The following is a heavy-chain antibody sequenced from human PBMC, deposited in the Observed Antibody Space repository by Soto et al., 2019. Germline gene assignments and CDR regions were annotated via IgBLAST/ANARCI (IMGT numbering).Heavy chain of an antibody. V-gene: IGHV3-7*03. J-gene: IGHJ4*02. CDR2: IKQDGSAK. Sequence: PGGSLRLSCAASGFTFSNFWMSWVRQAPGKGLEWVAHIKQDGSAKYYVDSVRGRFTISRDNVENSLYLQLNSLRPEDTAVYYCAVYGYGVSAAAYWGQGTLVTVSS. CDR3: AVYGYGVSAAAY. CDR1: GFTFSNFW. D-gene: IGHD4-17*01.